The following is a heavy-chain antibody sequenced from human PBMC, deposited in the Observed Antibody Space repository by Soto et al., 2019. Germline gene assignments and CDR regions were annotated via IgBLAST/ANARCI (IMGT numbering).Heavy chain of an antibody. D-gene: IGHD1-26*01. CDR1: GYSFTSYW. J-gene: IGHJ6*02. V-gene: IGHV5-10-1*01. CDR2: IDPSDSYT. Sequence: GESLKISCKGSGYSFTSYWISWVRQMPGKGLEWMGRIDPSDSYTNYSPSFQGHVTISADKSISTAYLQWSSLKASDTAMYYCARHGVVGATSGSYFYYGMDVWGQGTTVTVSS. CDR3: ARHGVVGATSGSYFYYGMDV.